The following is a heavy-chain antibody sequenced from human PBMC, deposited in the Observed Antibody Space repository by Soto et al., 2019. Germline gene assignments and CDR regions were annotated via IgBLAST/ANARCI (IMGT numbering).Heavy chain of an antibody. CDR3: ARGPSSLTRFDY. J-gene: IGHJ4*02. Sequence: GGSLRLSCAASGFTFSSYAMHWVRQAPGKGLEWVAGVSYDGSNKYYADSVKGRFTISRDNSKNALYLQMNSLRAEDTAVYYCARGPSSLTRFDYWGQGTLVTVSS. D-gene: IGHD2-2*01. CDR2: VSYDGSNK. CDR1: GFTFSSYA. V-gene: IGHV3-30-3*01.